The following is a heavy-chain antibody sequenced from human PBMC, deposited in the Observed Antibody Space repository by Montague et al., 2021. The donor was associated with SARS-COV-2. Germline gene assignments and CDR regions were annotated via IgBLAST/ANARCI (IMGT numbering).Heavy chain of an antibody. V-gene: IGHV4-61*02. J-gene: IGHJ6*02. CDR3: ARDRVDRCSGSRTAYGMDV. Sequence: TLSLTCTVSGGSISSGSYYWSWIRQPAGKGLEWIGRIYTSGSTNYNPSLKSRVTISVDTSKNQFSLKLSSVTAADTAVYYCARDRVDRCSGSRTAYGMDVWGQGTTVTVSS. D-gene: IGHD1-26*01. CDR2: IYTSGST. CDR1: GGSISSGSYY.